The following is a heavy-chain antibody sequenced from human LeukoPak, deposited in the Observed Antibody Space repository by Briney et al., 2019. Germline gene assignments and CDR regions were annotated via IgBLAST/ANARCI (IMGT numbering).Heavy chain of an antibody. CDR2: IKQDGSEK. J-gene: IGHJ6*04. V-gene: IGHV3-7*01. Sequence: GGSLRLSCAVSGFTFSSYWMSWVRQAPGKGLEWVANIKQDGSEKYYVDSVKGRFTISRANAKNSLYLQMNSLRAEDTAVYYCASWLCSGGSCPRVGDVWGKGTTVTVSS. CDR1: GFTFSSYW. D-gene: IGHD2-15*01. CDR3: ASWLCSGGSCPRVGDV.